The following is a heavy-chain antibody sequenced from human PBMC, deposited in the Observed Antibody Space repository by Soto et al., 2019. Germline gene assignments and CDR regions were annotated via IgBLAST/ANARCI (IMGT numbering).Heavy chain of an antibody. CDR1: GFTFDDYA. J-gene: IGHJ6*02. V-gene: IGHV3-9*01. CDR2: LSWNGVTI. CDR3: AASRAYDSSDYSGFHYGMDV. D-gene: IGHD3-22*01. Sequence: EVQLVESGGDLVQPGRSLRLSCAASGFTFDDYAMHWVRQVPGKGLQWVSGLSWNGVTIGYAASVKGRLTISRDNAKKSLYIQRTGMRPDDTALYYCAASRAYDSSDYSGFHYGMDVWGLGTTVAVSS.